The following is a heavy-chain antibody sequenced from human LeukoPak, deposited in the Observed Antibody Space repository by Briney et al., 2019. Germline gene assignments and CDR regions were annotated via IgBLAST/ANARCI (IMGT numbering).Heavy chain of an antibody. CDR1: GFSYIDYD. J-gene: IGHJ1*01. CDR3: GRAFPPLRTSSPGDL. CDR2: ISGRSSHV. V-gene: IGHV3-21*01. Sequence: GGSLRLSCSASGFSYIDYDMNWVRQAPGKGLEWVSAISGRSSHVYYGESVKGRFTISRDNAKNSLYLQLDSLGVEDTAVYYCGRAFPPLRTSSPGDLWGQGTLVTVSS. D-gene: IGHD3-16*01.